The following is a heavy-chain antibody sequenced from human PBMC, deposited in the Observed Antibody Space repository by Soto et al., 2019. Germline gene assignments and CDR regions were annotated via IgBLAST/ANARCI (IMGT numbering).Heavy chain of an antibody. V-gene: IGHV1-69*12. Sequence: QVPLVQSGAEVKKPGSSVKVSCKASGGTFSSYAISWVRQAPGQGLEWMGGIIPLFGTANYAQKFQGRVTITADESTSTAYMELSSLTSEDTAVYYCAQTLGLAVAGPGRFDLWGRGTLVTVSS. CDR3: AQTLGLAVAGPGRFDL. CDR2: IIPLFGTA. J-gene: IGHJ2*01. D-gene: IGHD6-19*01. CDR1: GGTFSSYA.